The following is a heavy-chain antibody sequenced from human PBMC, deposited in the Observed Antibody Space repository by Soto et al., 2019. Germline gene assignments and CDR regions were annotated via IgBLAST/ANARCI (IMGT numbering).Heavy chain of an antibody. Sequence: GASVKVSCKASGYTFTSYYMHWVRQAPGQGLEWMGIINPSGGSTSYAQKFQGRVTMTRDTSTSTVYMELSSLRSEDTAVYYCARGTSLDGTTIGYYYMDVWGKGTTVTVSS. CDR3: ARGTSLDGTTIGYYYMDV. D-gene: IGHD1-7*01. CDR2: INPSGGST. CDR1: GYTFTSYY. V-gene: IGHV1-46*03. J-gene: IGHJ6*03.